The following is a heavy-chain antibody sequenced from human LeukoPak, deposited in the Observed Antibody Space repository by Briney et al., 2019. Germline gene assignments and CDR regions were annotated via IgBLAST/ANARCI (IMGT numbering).Heavy chain of an antibody. CDR2: VNRDGSST. CDR1: GFSFSSYA. Sequence: GRSLRLSCAASGFSFSSYAMHWVRQAPGKGLVWVSRVNRDGSSTSYADSVKGRFTISRDNAQNTLSLQMNSLRAEDTAVYYCARDRSISAAGDTYWGQGTLVTVSS. CDR3: ARDRSISAAGDTY. V-gene: IGHV3-74*01. D-gene: IGHD6-13*01. J-gene: IGHJ4*02.